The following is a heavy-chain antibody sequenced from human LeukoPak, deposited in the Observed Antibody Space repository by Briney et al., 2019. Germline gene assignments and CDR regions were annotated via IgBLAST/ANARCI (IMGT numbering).Heavy chain of an antibody. CDR2: IYHSGST. D-gene: IGHD3-10*01. Sequence: SETLSLTCAVSGGSLSSGGYSWSWLRQPPGKGLEWIGYIYHSGSTYYNPSLKSRVTISVDRSKNQFSLKLSSVTAADTAVYYCARASITMVRGDGAFDIWGQGTMVTVSS. V-gene: IGHV4-30-2*01. J-gene: IGHJ3*02. CDR1: GGSLSSGGYS. CDR3: ARASITMVRGDGAFDI.